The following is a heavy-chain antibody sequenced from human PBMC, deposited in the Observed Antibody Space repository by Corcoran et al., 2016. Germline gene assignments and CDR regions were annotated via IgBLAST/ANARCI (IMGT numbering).Heavy chain of an antibody. D-gene: IGHD4-17*01. V-gene: IGHV1-58*01. CDR1: GFTFTSSA. J-gene: IGHJ6*02. CDR2: IVVGSGNT. CDR3: AAEDYGDYARRYYYYGMYV. Sequence: QMQLVQSGPEVKKPGTSVKVSCKASGFTFTSSAVQWVRQARGQRLEWIGWIVVGSGNTNYAQKFQERVTITRDMSTSTAYMELSSLRSEDTAVYYCAAEDYGDYARRYYYYGMYVWGQGTTVTVSS.